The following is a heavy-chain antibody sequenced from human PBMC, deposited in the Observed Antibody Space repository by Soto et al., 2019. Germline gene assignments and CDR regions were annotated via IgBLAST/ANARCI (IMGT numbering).Heavy chain of an antibody. D-gene: IGHD2-2*01. Sequence: GGSLRLSCAASGFTFSSYAMSWVRQAPGKGLEWVSAISGSGGSTYYADSVKGRFTISRDNSKNTLYLQMNSLRAEDTAVYYCAKMSENCISTSCSKDWYYYYGMDVWGQGTTVTVSS. J-gene: IGHJ6*02. CDR3: AKMSENCISTSCSKDWYYYYGMDV. CDR2: ISGSGGST. V-gene: IGHV3-23*01. CDR1: GFTFSSYA.